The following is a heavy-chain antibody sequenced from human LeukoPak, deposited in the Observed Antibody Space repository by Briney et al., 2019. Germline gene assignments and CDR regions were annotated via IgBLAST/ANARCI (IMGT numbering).Heavy chain of an antibody. V-gene: IGHV4-39*07. J-gene: IGHJ4*02. CDR2: IYYSGST. D-gene: IGHD3-22*01. Sequence: SETLSLTCTVAGGSISSSDYFWGWIRQPPGKGLEWIGSIYYSGSTNYNPSLKSRVTISVDTSKNQFSLKLSSVTAADTAVYYCARDDSSGPYSWIGYWGQGTLVTVSS. CDR1: GGSISSSDYF. CDR3: ARDDSSGPYSWIGY.